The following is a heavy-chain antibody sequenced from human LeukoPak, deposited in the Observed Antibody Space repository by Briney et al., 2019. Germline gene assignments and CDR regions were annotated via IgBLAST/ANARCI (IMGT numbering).Heavy chain of an antibody. J-gene: IGHJ4*02. CDR2: ICGHGISI. V-gene: IGHV3-23*01. CDR3: AKDDYYDSSGYYPNFDY. Sequence: GGSLRLSCEASGFTFSNYAMSWVRQAPGQGLEWVSGICGHGISIYYADSVKGRFTISRDNSKNTLYLQMNSLRAEDTAVYYCAKDDYYDSSGYYPNFDYWGQGTLVTVSS. CDR1: GFTFSNYA. D-gene: IGHD3-22*01.